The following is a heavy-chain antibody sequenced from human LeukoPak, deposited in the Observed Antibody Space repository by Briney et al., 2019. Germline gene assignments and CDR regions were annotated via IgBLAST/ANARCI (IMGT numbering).Heavy chain of an antibody. J-gene: IGHJ4*02. CDR3: AKDFGPEGGIAAAATPFDY. D-gene: IGHD6-13*01. V-gene: IGHV3-9*03. CDR2: ISWNSGSI. Sequence: PGRSLRLSCAASGFSLDDYAMHWVRQAPGKGLEWVSGISWNSGSIGYADSVKGRFTISRDNAKNSLYLQMNSLRAEDMALYYCAKDFGPEGGIAAAATPFDYWGQGTLVTVSS. CDR1: GFSLDDYA.